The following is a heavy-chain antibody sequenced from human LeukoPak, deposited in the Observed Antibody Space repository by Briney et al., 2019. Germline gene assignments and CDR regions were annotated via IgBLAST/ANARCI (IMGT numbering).Heavy chain of an antibody. J-gene: IGHJ6*03. CDR3: ARESSWYSSSPDYMDV. Sequence: PGGSLRLSCAASGFTFSNYGMHWVRQAPGKGLEWVAFIEYDGTDTHFADSVRGRFTISRDNSEDTLYLQIITLRAVDTAVYYCARESSWYSSSPDYMDVWGKGTRVTVSS. CDR1: GFTFSNYG. D-gene: IGHD6-13*01. CDR2: IEYDGTDT. V-gene: IGHV3-30*02.